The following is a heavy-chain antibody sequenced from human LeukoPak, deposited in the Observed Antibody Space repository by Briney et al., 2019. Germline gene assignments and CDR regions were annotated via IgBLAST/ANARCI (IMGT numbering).Heavy chain of an antibody. CDR1: GGSIGTYY. Sequence: SETQSLTCTVSGGSIGTYYWSWVRQPPGTGLEWIGYIYVTGTRYNPYLQSRVTISVDRSRNQFFLKMTSVTAADTAVYYCARHIGGGIEDMDVWGRGTKVTVSS. CDR3: ARHIGGGIEDMDV. CDR2: IYVTGT. J-gene: IGHJ6*03. D-gene: IGHD3-16*02. V-gene: IGHV4-59*08.